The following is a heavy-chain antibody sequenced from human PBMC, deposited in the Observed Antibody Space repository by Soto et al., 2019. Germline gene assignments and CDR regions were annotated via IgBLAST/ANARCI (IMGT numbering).Heavy chain of an antibody. J-gene: IGHJ5*02. CDR3: ARKGPPNPYDP. Sequence: PSETLSLTCAVYGGSFSGYYWSWIRQPPGKGLEWIGEINHSGSTNYNPSLKSRVTISVDTSKNQFSLKLSSVTAADTAVYYCARKGPPNPYDPWGQGTLVTVSS. CDR1: GGSFSGYY. V-gene: IGHV4-34*01. CDR2: INHSGST.